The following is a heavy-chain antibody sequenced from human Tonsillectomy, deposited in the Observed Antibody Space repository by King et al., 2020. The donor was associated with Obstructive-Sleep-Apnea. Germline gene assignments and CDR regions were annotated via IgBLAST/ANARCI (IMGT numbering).Heavy chain of an antibody. CDR2: IYYSGST. J-gene: IGHJ4*02. CDR3: ARLLGIAAAGTHFDY. CDR1: GGSISSYY. Sequence: QLQESGPGLVKPSETLSLTCTVSGGSISSYYWSWIRQPPGKGLEWIGYIYYSGSTNYNPSLKSRVTISVDTSKIRFSLKLSSVTAADTAVYYCARLLGIAAAGTHFDYWGQGTLVTVSS. V-gene: IGHV4-59*01. D-gene: IGHD6-13*01.